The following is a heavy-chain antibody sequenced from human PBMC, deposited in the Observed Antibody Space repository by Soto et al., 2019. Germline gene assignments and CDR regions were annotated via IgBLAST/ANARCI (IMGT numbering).Heavy chain of an antibody. CDR1: GDSISSGDYY. D-gene: IGHD6-13*01. CDR3: ARDFKRSSSQPGSLEY. Sequence: QVQLRESGPGLVKPSQTLSLTCTVSGDSISSGDYYWSGIRQPPGKGLEWIGCIYYSGNTYSKPPLKRRVRISVDTSKNQFSLQLSSVTVTDTAVYYCARDFKRSSSQPGSLEYWGLGTLVTVSS. V-gene: IGHV4-30-4*01. CDR2: IYYSGNT. J-gene: IGHJ4*02.